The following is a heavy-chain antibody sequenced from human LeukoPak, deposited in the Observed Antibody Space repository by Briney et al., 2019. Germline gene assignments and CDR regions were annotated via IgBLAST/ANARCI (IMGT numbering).Heavy chain of an antibody. CDR2: ISSSSSYI. J-gene: IGHJ6*03. CDR1: GFTFSSYS. CDR3: ARDPYSGGYGAYYYYYMDV. D-gene: IGHD6-19*01. Sequence: GGSLRLSCAASGFTFSSYSMNWVRQAPGKGLEWVSSISSSSSYIYYADSVKGRFTISRDNAENSLYLQMNSLRDEDTAVYYCARDPYSGGYGAYYYYYMDVWGKGTAVTVSS. V-gene: IGHV3-21*01.